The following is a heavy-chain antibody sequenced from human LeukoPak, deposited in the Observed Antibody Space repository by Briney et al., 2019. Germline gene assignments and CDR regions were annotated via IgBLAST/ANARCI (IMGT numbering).Heavy chain of an antibody. Sequence: SGGSLRLSCAASGFTFSSYAMSWVRQAPGKGLEWVSAISGSGGSTYYADSVKGRFTISRDSSKNTLYLQMNSLRAEDTAVYYCANSRDPTVRGGDDYWGQGTLVTVSS. J-gene: IGHJ4*02. CDR1: GFTFSSYA. D-gene: IGHD3-10*01. CDR3: ANSRDPTVRGGDDY. CDR2: ISGSGGST. V-gene: IGHV3-23*01.